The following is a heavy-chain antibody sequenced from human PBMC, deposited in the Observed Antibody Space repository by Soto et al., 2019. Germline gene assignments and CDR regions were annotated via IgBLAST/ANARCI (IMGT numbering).Heavy chain of an antibody. CDR1: GGTFSSYA. V-gene: IGHV1-69*13. Sequence: ASVKVSCKASGGTFSSYAISWVRQAPGKGLEWMGGIIPIFGTANYAQKFQGRVTVTADESKSTAYVELSSLRSEDTAVYYCARDISSSWYMGYGMDVWGQGTTVTVSS. CDR2: IIPIFGTA. CDR3: ARDISSSWYMGYGMDV. D-gene: IGHD6-13*01. J-gene: IGHJ6*02.